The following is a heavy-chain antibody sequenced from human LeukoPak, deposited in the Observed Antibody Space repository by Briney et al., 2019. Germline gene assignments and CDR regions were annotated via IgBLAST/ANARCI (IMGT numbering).Heavy chain of an antibody. CDR2: FDPEDGET. D-gene: IGHD2-2*02. V-gene: IGHV1-24*01. Sequence: GASVKVSCKVSGYTLTELSMHWVRQAPGKGLEWKGGFDPEDGETIYAQKFQGRVTMTEDTSTDTAYMELSSLRSEDTAVYYCATGWYCSSTSCYRAFDIWGQGTMVTVSS. CDR3: ATGWYCSSTSCYRAFDI. J-gene: IGHJ3*02. CDR1: GYTLTELS.